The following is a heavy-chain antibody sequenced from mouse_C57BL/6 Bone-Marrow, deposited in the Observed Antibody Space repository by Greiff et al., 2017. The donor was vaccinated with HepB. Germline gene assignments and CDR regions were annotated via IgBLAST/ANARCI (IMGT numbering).Heavy chain of an antibody. V-gene: IGHV1-81*01. D-gene: IGHD2-4*01. Sequence: VQGVESGAELARPGASVKLSCKASGYTFTSYGISWVKQRTGQGLEWIGEIYPRSGNTYYNEKFKGKATLTADKSSSTAYMELRSLTSEDSAVYFCYDYLAYWGQGTLVTVSA. CDR2: IYPRSGNT. J-gene: IGHJ3*01. CDR3: YDYLAY. CDR1: GYTFTSYG.